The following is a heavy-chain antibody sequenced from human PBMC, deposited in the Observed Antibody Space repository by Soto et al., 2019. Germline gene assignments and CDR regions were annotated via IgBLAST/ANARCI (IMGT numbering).Heavy chain of an antibody. J-gene: IGHJ5*02. D-gene: IGHD2-2*01. V-gene: IGHV1-18*01. CDR2: ISLYSDGT. CDR1: GYTFSNYG. Sequence: ASVKGSCKTSGYTFSNYGITWVRQAPGQPLEWLGWISLYSDGTNYAQKFQGRVSMTTDTSTTTAYMELRSLRSDDTAVYYCARVVPGALAWFGPWGQVTLVPACS. CDR3: ARVVPGALAWFGP.